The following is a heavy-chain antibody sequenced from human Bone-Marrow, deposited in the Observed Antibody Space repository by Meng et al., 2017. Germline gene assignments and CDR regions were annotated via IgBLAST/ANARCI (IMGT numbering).Heavy chain of an antibody. J-gene: IGHJ5*02. CDR1: GYTFTSYD. CDR2: ISAYNGNT. D-gene: IGHD4-23*01. CDR3: ARDPIVGPTVVTPFHWFDP. Sequence: ASVKVSCKASGYTFTSYDINWVRQATGQGLEWMGWISAYNGNTNYAQKLQGRVTMTTDTSTSTAYMELRSLRSDDTAVYYCARDPIVGPTVVTPFHWFDPWGQGTLATVSS. V-gene: IGHV1-18*01.